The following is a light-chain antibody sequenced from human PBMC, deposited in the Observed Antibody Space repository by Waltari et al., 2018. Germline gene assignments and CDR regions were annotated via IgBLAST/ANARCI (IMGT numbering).Light chain of an antibody. Sequence: DIVLTQSPVSLSLSPGERATLSCRSSQSISSYLAWYQQKPGQAPRLLIYGASNRATGIPPRFSGSGSGTDFSLTISGLEPEDSAVYYCQHHVRLPATFGQGTKVEIK. J-gene: IGKJ1*01. CDR1: QSISSY. V-gene: IGKV3-20*01. CDR3: QHHVRLPAT. CDR2: GAS.